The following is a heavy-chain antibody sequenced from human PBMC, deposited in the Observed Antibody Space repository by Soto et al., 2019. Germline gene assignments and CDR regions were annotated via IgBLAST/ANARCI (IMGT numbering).Heavy chain of an antibody. D-gene: IGHD3-22*01. V-gene: IGHV1-46*01. CDR1: GYTFTSYY. CDR2: INPSGGST. J-gene: IGHJ3*02. CDR3: AREPMIVVVITGDAFDT. Sequence: ASVKVSCKASGYTFTSYYMHWVRQAPGQGLEWMGIINPSGGSTSYAQKFQGRVTMTRDTSTSTVYMELSSLRSEDTAVYYCAREPMIVVVITGDAFDTWGQGTMVTVSS.